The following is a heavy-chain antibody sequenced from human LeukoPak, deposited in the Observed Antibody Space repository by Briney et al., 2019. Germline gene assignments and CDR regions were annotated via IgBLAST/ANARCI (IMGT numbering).Heavy chain of an antibody. CDR1: GFTFSSYA. CDR2: ISGSGGST. Sequence: GGSLRLSCAASGFTFSSYAMSWVRQAPGRGLEWVSAISGSGGSTYYADSVKGRFTISRDNSKNTLYLQMNSLRAEDTAVCYCAKGGLGYCSSTSCYRLAAFDIWGQGTMVTVSS. CDR3: AKGGLGYCSSTSCYRLAAFDI. J-gene: IGHJ3*02. D-gene: IGHD2-2*01. V-gene: IGHV3-23*01.